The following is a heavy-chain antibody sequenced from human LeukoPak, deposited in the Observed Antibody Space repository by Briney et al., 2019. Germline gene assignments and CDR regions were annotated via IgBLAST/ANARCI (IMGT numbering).Heavy chain of an antibody. CDR2: ISASGDVT. J-gene: IGHJ4*02. CDR3: ARDSPVPAATQGYFDY. Sequence: GGSLRLSCAASRFSFSAYPMGWVRRAPGKGLEWVSGISASGDVTFHADPVKGRFTISRDNAKNSLYLQMNSLRVEDTAVYYCARDSPVPAATQGYFDYWGQGTLVTVSS. V-gene: IGHV3-23*01. D-gene: IGHD2-2*01. CDR1: RFSFSAYP.